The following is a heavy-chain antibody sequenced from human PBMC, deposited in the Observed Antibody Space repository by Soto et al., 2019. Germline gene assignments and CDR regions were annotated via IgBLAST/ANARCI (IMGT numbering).Heavy chain of an antibody. CDR1: GYDFTSYW. CDR2: IYPGDSDT. D-gene: IGHD3-10*01. J-gene: IGHJ6*02. V-gene: IGHV5-51*01. CDR3: ARQLGVWFGELGKYGMDV. Sequence: PGESLKISCKASGYDFTSYWIGWVRQKPGKGLEWMAMIYPGDSDTRDSPSFQGQVTISADKSTSTAYLQWSNLKASDTAMYYCARQLGVWFGELGKYGMDVWGQGTTVTVSS.